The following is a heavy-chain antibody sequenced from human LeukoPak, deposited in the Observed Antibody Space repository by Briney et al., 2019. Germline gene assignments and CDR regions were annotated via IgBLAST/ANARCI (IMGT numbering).Heavy chain of an antibody. CDR3: TRGPIQLWIHNGMDV. Sequence: PGGSLRLSCRGSGFTLADHAMSWVRQGPGEGLEWVGFIRSKAYRGTTEYAPSVKGRFTISRDDSISIAYLQMNSLITEDTAFYFCTRGPIQLWIHNGMDVWGQGTTVTVPS. CDR2: IRSKAYRGTT. V-gene: IGHV3-49*04. CDR1: GFTLADHA. D-gene: IGHD1-1*01. J-gene: IGHJ6*02.